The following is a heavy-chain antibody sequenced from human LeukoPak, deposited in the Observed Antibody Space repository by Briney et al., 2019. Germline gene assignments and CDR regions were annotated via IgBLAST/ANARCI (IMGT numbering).Heavy chain of an antibody. V-gene: IGHV4-4*07. J-gene: IGHJ3*02. CDR1: GGAITSHY. CDR3: ARSLVSIFGVVSYHDAFDI. Sequence: PSETLSLTCTVSGGAITSHYWGWIRQPAGKGLEYIGRVDFTGSTDYNPSLRSRVTMSVDTSKNQFSLKLSPVTAADTAVYYCARSLVSIFGVVSYHDAFDIWGQGTMVTVSA. CDR2: VDFTGST. D-gene: IGHD3-3*01.